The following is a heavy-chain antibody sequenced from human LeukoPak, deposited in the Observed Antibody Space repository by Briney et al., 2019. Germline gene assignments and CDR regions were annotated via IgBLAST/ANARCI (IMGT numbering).Heavy chain of an antibody. Sequence: ASVKVSCKASGYTFTTYGISWVRQAPGQGLEWMGWISANSGKTNYAQKLQDRVTMTTDTSTHTAYMELRSLSSDDTAVYYCASRGSGTDYQDDALDIWGQGTMVTVSS. CDR2: ISANSGKT. CDR3: ASRGSGTDYQDDALDI. D-gene: IGHD3-10*01. J-gene: IGHJ3*02. V-gene: IGHV1-18*01. CDR1: GYTFTTYG.